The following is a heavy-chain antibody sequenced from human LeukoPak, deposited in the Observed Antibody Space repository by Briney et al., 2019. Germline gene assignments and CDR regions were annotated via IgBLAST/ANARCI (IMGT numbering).Heavy chain of an antibody. D-gene: IGHD6-13*01. CDR2: ISASGGTI. CDR3: AKESIAAAGTDN. V-gene: IGHV3-23*01. J-gene: IGHJ4*02. Sequence: GGSLRLSCAASGFTFSSYVMSWVRQAPGKGLEWVSTISASGGTIYYADSVKDRFAISRDNSKNTLYLQMNSLRADDTAVYYCAKESIAAAGTDNWGQGTLVTVSS. CDR1: GFTFSSYV.